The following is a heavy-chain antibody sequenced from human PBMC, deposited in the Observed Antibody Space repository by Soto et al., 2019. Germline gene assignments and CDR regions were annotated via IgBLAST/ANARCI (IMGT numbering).Heavy chain of an antibody. CDR3: ALNRGLLWFGELSPYYYYGMDV. J-gene: IGHJ6*02. D-gene: IGHD3-10*01. V-gene: IGHV4-4*02. CDR2: IYHSGST. CDR1: GGSISSSNW. Sequence: PSETLSLTCAVSGGSISSSNWWSWVRQPPGKGLEWIGEIYHSGSTNYNPSLKSRVTISVDKSKNQFSLKLSSVTAADTAVYYCALNRGLLWFGELSPYYYYGMDVWGQGTTVTVSS.